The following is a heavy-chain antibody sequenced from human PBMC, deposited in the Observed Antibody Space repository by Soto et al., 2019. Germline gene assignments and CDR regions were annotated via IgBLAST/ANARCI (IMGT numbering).Heavy chain of an antibody. D-gene: IGHD3-9*01. Sequence: PSETLSLTCSVSGGSINSYYWSWIRQPPGKGLEWVGYIYYSGTTNSNPSLKSRVTISVDTSKNQFSLKLSSVTAADTAVYYCARGVPYYDILTGYYFSSMDVWGQGTTVTVSS. V-gene: IGHV4-59*01. CDR1: GGSINSYY. J-gene: IGHJ6*02. CDR2: IYYSGTT. CDR3: ARGVPYYDILTGYYFSSMDV.